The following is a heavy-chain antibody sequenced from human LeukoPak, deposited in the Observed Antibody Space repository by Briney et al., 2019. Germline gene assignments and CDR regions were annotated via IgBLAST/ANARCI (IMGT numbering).Heavy chain of an antibody. Sequence: ASVKVSCKASGGTFSSYAISWVRQAPGQGLEWMGGIIPIFGTANYAQKFQGRVTITADESTSTAYMELSSLRSEDTAVYYCARAETTVTTRNWFDPWGQGTLVTASS. V-gene: IGHV1-69*13. CDR3: ARAETTVTTRNWFDP. D-gene: IGHD4-11*01. CDR2: IIPIFGTA. J-gene: IGHJ5*02. CDR1: GGTFSSYA.